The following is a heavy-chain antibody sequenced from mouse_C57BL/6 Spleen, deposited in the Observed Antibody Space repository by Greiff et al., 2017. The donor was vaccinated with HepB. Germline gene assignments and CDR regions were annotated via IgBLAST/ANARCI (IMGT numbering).Heavy chain of an antibody. J-gene: IGHJ4*01. CDR1: GYTFTDYN. CDR3: AREGRRLRGAMDY. D-gene: IGHD1-1*01. CDR2: INPNNGGT. Sequence: VQLQQSGPELVKPGASVKMSCKASGYTFTDYNMHWVKQSHGKSLEWIGYINPNNGGTSYNQKFKGKATLTVNKSSSTAYMELRSLTSEDSAVYYCAREGRRLRGAMDYWGQGTSVTVSS. V-gene: IGHV1-22*01.